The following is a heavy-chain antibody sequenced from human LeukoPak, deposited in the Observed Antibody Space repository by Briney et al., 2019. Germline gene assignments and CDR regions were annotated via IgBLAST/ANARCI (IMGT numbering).Heavy chain of an antibody. V-gene: IGHV3-21*04. CDR1: GFTFSSYS. D-gene: IGHD5-18*01. CDR2: TFQGGGEI. CDR3: ATYRQVMLPFEA. J-gene: IGHJ5*02. Sequence: NSGGSLRLSCTTSGFTFSSYSMNWVRQPPGKGLEWVSSTFQGGGEIHYADSVRGRFTISRDNSRSTLFLQMNSLRGEDTAIYYCATYRQVMLPFEAWGQGTLVTVSS.